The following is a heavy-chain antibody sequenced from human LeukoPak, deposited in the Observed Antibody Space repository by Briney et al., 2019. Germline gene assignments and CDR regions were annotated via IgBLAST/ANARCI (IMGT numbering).Heavy chain of an antibody. V-gene: IGHV4-34*01. J-gene: IGHJ4*02. Sequence: SETLSLTCAVYGGSFSGYYWSWIRQPPGKGLEWIGEINHSGGTNYNPSLKSRVTISVDTSKNQFSLKLSSVTAADTAVYYCARVPLVGAIDYWGQGTLVTVSS. CDR2: INHSGGT. CDR1: GGSFSGYY. CDR3: ARVPLVGAIDY. D-gene: IGHD1-26*01.